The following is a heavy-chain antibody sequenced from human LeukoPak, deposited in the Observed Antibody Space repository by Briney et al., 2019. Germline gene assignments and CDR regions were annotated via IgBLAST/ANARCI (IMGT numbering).Heavy chain of an antibody. CDR3: ARDNGGCYFDY. V-gene: IGHV4-4*07. CDR1: GGSISIYY. J-gene: IGHJ4*02. CDR2: VYSRGTT. Sequence: SETLSLTCTLSGGSISIYYWSWVRQPAGKGLEWIGRVYSRGTTNYNPSLKSPVTMSVDTSKSQFSLKLTSVTAADTAVYYCARDNGGCYFDYSGQGTLVTVSS. D-gene: IGHD2-8*01.